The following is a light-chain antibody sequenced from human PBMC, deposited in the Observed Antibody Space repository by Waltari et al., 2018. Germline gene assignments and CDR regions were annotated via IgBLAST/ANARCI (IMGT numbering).Light chain of an antibody. CDR2: YAN. CDR3: QQGNSYPRT. CDR1: QGISSF. J-gene: IGKJ1*01. V-gene: IGKV1-13*02. Sequence: IQMSQSPSSLSASVGDRVTITCRASQGISSFLNWYQQKPGKAPKLLIYYANSLASGVPSRFSGSGSGTEFTLTISSLQPEDFATYYCQQGNSYPRTFGQGTKVEIK.